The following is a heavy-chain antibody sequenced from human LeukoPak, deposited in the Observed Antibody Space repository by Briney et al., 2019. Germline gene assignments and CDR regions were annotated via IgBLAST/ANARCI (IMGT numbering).Heavy chain of an antibody. D-gene: IGHD6-19*01. CDR1: GGSISSYY. J-gene: IGHJ4*02. CDR3: ARVGYSSGWTETYFDY. V-gene: IGHV4-59*01. CDR2: IYYSGNT. Sequence: SETLSLTCTVSGGSISSYYWSWIRQPPGKGLEWIGYIYYSGNTNYNPSLKSRVTISVDTSKNQFSLRLSSVTAADTAVYYCARVGYSSGWTETYFDYWGQGSLVTVSS.